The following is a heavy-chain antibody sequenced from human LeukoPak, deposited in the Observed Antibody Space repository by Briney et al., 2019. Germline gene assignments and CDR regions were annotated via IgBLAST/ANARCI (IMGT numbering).Heavy chain of an antibody. CDR2: IYPGDSDT. J-gene: IGHJ3*02. CDR3: ARPGPGIAARPYAFDI. D-gene: IGHD6-6*01. CDR1: GYSFTSYW. Sequence: GESLKISCKGSGYSFTSYWIGWVRQMPGKGLEWMGIIYPGDSDTRYSPSFQGQVTISADKSISTAYLQWSSLKASDTAMYYCARPGPGIAARPYAFDIWGQGSMVTVSS. V-gene: IGHV5-51*01.